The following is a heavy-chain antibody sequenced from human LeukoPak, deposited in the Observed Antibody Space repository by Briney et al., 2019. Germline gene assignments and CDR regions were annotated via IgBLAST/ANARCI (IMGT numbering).Heavy chain of an antibody. CDR2: IYSGGST. V-gene: IGHV3-66*01. Sequence: GGSLRLSCAASGFTVSINYMSWVRQAPGKGLEWVSVIYSGGSTYYADSVKGRFTISRDNSKNTLYLQMNSLRAEDTAVYYCARDAGIAYCGGDCYSDWGQGTLVTVSS. CDR3: ARDAGIAYCGGDCYSD. CDR1: GFTVSINY. J-gene: IGHJ4*02. D-gene: IGHD2-21*02.